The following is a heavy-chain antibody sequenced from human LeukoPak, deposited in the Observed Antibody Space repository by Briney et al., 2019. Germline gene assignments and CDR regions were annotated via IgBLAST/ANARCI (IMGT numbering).Heavy chain of an antibody. CDR1: GYTLTELS. V-gene: IGHV1-24*01. CDR3: ATFPMTTFGGVIVTGDFDY. J-gene: IGHJ4*02. D-gene: IGHD3-16*02. CDR2: FDPEDGET. Sequence: ASVKVSCKVSGYTLTELSMHWVRQAPGKGLEWMGGFDPEDGETIYAQKFQGRVTMTEDTSTDTAYMELSSLRSEDTAVYYCATFPMTTFGGVIVTGDFDYWGQGTLVTVSS.